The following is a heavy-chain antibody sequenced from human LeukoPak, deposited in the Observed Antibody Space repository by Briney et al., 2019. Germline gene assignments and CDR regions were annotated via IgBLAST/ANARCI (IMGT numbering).Heavy chain of an antibody. CDR2: IYSGGST. D-gene: IGHD5-18*01. CDR1: GFTVSSNY. V-gene: IGHV3-66*02. J-gene: IGHJ4*02. Sequence: PGGSLRLSCAASGFTVSSNYMSWVRQAPGKGLEWVSVIYSGGSTYYADSVKGRSTISRDNSKNTLYLQMNSLRAEDTAVYYCASRYSYGYPLDYWGQGTLVTVSS. CDR3: ASRYSYGYPLDY.